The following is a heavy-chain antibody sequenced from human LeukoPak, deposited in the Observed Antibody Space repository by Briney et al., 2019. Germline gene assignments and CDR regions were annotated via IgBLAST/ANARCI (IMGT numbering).Heavy chain of an antibody. J-gene: IGHJ4*02. D-gene: IGHD5-24*01. V-gene: IGHV3-74*01. Sequence: GGSLRLSCAASGFTFSAYWMHWVRQAPGKGLVWVSRINTDGSSPTYAASVKGRFTISRDNAKNSLYLQMNSLRAGDTAIYYCARGTGERATHFHSWGQGTLVTVSS. CDR3: ARGTGERATHFHS. CDR2: INTDGSSP. CDR1: GFTFSAYW.